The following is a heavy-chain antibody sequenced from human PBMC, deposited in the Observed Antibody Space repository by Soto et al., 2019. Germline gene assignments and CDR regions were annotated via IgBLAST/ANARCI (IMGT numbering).Heavy chain of an antibody. D-gene: IGHD3-3*01. CDR2: ISAYNGNT. CDR1: GYTFTSYG. Sequence: ASVKVSCKASGYTFTSYGISWVLQAPGQGLEWMGWISAYNGNTNYAQKLQGRVTMTTGTSTSTAYMELRSLRSDDTAVYYRARTNYDFWSGSHNWFDPWGQGTLVTVSS. J-gene: IGHJ5*02. CDR3: ARTNYDFWSGSHNWFDP. V-gene: IGHV1-18*01.